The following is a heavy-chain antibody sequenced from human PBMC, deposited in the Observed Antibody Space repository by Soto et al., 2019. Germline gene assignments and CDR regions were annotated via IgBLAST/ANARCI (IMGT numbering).Heavy chain of an antibody. V-gene: IGHV3-23*01. CDR1: GFTFSSSA. J-gene: IGHJ4*02. CDR2: VSATGQGI. CDR3: AQDRHSPRDYFHY. Sequence: EVQLLESGGGLVQPGGSLRLSCAASGFTFSSSAIIWVRQSPGKGLEWVSAVSATGQGIYYVDSVRGRFTISRDNSRTTVFLHMDSLSAEDTAFYYWAQDRHSPRDYFHYWGQGTLVTVSS.